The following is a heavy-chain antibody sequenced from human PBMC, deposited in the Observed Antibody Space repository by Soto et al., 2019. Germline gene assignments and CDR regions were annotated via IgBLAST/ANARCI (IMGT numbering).Heavy chain of an antibody. D-gene: IGHD1-1*01. J-gene: IGHJ5*02. CDR1: GFSLSTARMG. Sequence: QVTLKESGPVLVIPTETLTLTCTVSGFSLSTARMGVSWLRQPPGKALEWLAHIFSNDEESYNTSLKTRLSISYDTPKSQVVLTMTNMHPVDTATYFCAPILNPSGTTCFDPWGQGTLVTVSS. V-gene: IGHV2-26*01. CDR3: APILNPSGTTCFDP. CDR2: IFSNDEE.